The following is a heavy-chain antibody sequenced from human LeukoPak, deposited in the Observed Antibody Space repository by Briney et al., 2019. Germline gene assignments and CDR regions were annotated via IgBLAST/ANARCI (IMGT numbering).Heavy chain of an antibody. V-gene: IGHV3-74*01. D-gene: IGHD3-10*01. Sequence: GGSMRLSCAASGFTFSSYWMHWVRQAPGKGLVWVSRINSDGSSTSYADSVKGRFTISRDNAKNTLYLQMNSLRAEDTAVYYCARGLLWFGELFDYWGQGTLVTASS. J-gene: IGHJ4*02. CDR3: ARGLLWFGELFDY. CDR1: GFTFSSYW. CDR2: INSDGSST.